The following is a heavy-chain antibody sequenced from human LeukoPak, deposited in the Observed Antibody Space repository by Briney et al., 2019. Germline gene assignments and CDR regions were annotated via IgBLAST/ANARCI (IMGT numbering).Heavy chain of an antibody. CDR3: ARQEWLVTSQTEFDY. Sequence: GESLKISSKGSGYSFTGFWIAWVRQMPGKGLEWMGIIYPGDSDTRYSPSFQGQVTISADKSITTAYLQWSSLKASDTAMYYCARQEWLVTSQTEFDYWGQGTLVTVSS. V-gene: IGHV5-51*01. D-gene: IGHD6-19*01. J-gene: IGHJ4*02. CDR1: GYSFTGFW. CDR2: IYPGDSDT.